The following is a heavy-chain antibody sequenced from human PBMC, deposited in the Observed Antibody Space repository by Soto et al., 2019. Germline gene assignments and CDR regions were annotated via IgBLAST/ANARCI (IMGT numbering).Heavy chain of an antibody. CDR3: ARDRNWLLFDY. J-gene: IGHJ4*02. V-gene: IGHV3-74*01. D-gene: IGHD3-9*01. Sequence: GGSLGLSCAASGFSFARYVMQWIRQAPGKGLVWVSRISHDGTETTYADSVKGRFTISRDNAKNTLYLQMNNLRAEDTATYYCARDRNWLLFDYWCQGS. CDR1: GFSFARYV. CDR2: ISHDGTET.